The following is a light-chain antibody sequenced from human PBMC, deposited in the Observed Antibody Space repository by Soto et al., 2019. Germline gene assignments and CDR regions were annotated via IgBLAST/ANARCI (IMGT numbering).Light chain of an antibody. CDR3: QKYDSAPYT. J-gene: IGKJ2*01. V-gene: IGKV1-27*01. Sequence: DIQMTQSPSSLAAAVGDRVTITCRASQGISNYLAWYHQKPGNVPKLLIYAASTLQSGVPSRFSVSGSGTDFTLTISSQQPEDVATYYCQKYDSAPYTVGQGTKLEIK. CDR1: QGISNY. CDR2: AAS.